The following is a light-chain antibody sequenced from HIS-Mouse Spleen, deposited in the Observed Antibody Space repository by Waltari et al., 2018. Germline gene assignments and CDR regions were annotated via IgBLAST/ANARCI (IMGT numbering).Light chain of an antibody. CDR3: QVWDSSSDHVV. CDR1: HIGSKS. J-gene: IGLJ2*01. Sequence: SYVLTQPPSVSVAPGKTARITCGGNHIGSKSVHWYQQKPGQAPVLAVYGDSDRHSGIPGGFSGANSGNTATLTSSRVEAGDEADYYCQVWDSSSDHVVFGGGTKLTVL. CDR2: GDS. V-gene: IGLV3-21*03.